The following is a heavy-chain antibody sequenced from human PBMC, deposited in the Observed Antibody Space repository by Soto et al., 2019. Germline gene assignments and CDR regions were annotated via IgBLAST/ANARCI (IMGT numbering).Heavy chain of an antibody. CDR1: GYTFTSYY. D-gene: IGHD2-15*01. CDR2: TNPSGGST. Sequence: ASVKVSCKASGYTFTSYYMHWVRQAPGQGLEWMGITNPSGGSTSYAQKFQGRVTMTRDTSTSTVYMELSSLRSEDTAVYYCARDYVDCSGGSCYSDYYYYGMDVWGQGXTVTVSS. V-gene: IGHV1-46*01. J-gene: IGHJ6*02. CDR3: ARDYVDCSGGSCYSDYYYYGMDV.